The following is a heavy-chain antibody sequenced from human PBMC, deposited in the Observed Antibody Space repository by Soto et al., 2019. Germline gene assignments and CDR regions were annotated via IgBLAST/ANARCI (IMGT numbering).Heavy chain of an antibody. CDR2: IYHTGST. Sequence: SETLSLTCTVSGDSISRGFYYWSWIRQHPGKGLEWLVNIYHTGSTDFKPSITSRLTMSVDTYKNQFSLRLTSVTAADTAVYYCASLGNEYVSGPLFYLKFWGPGTRVTVSS. D-gene: IGHD3-10*01. J-gene: IGHJ4*02. CDR1: GDSISRGFYY. V-gene: IGHV4-31*03. CDR3: ASLGNEYVSGPLFYLKF.